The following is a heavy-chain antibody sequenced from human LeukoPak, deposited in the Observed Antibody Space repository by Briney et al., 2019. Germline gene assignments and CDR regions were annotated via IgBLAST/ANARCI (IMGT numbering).Heavy chain of an antibody. CDR3: ARDPRYCSSTSCYTGDWYFDL. CDR2: IYNSGST. Sequence: SETLSLTCAVYGGSFSGFYWNWIRQPPGKGLEWIGYIYNSGSTNYNPSLKSRVTISVDTSKSQFSLKLSSVTAADTAVYYCARDPRYCSSTSCYTGDWYFDLWGRGTLVTVSS. CDR1: GGSFSGFY. J-gene: IGHJ2*01. D-gene: IGHD2-2*02. V-gene: IGHV4-59*01.